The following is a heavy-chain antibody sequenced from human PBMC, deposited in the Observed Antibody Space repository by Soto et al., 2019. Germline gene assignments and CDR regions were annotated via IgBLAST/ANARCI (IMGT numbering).Heavy chain of an antibody. CDR1: GFTFSSYG. V-gene: IGHV3-33*01. D-gene: IGHD3-22*01. Sequence: QVQLVESGGGVVQPGRSLRLSCAASGFTFSSYGMHWVRQAPGKGLEWVAVIWYDGSNKYYADSVKGRFTISRDNSKNTLYLQMNSLRAEDTAVYYCARDRGLLIPRYYFDYWGQGTLVTVSS. J-gene: IGHJ4*02. CDR2: IWYDGSNK. CDR3: ARDRGLLIPRYYFDY.